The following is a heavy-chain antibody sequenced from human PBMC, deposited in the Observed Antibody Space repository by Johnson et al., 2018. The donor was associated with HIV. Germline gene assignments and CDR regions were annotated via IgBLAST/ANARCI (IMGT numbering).Heavy chain of an antibody. CDR1: GFTFSSYA. CDR3: ARGLGAAA. V-gene: IGHV3-30-3*01. CDR2: ISYDGSNK. D-gene: IGHD6-13*01. Sequence: VQLVESGGGVVQPGRSLRLSCAASGFTFSSYAMHWVRQAPGKGLEWVAVISYDGSNKYYADSVKGRFTISRDNSKNTLYLQMNSLRAEDTAVYYCARGLGAAAWGQGTMVTVSS. J-gene: IGHJ3*01.